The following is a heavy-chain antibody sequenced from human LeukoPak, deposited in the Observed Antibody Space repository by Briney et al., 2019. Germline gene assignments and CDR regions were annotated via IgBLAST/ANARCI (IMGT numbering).Heavy chain of an antibody. J-gene: IGHJ5*02. CDR2: TSGSSDYI. V-gene: IGHV3-21*04. D-gene: IGHD5-18*01. Sequence: GGSLRLSCAASGFTFSTYSMNWVRQAPGKGLEWVSATSGSSDYIYYADSVKGRFTISRDNAKNSLFLQMNSLRAEDTAVYYCAKEGYSFPMGFDPWGQGTLVTVSS. CDR3: AKEGYSFPMGFDP. CDR1: GFTFSTYS.